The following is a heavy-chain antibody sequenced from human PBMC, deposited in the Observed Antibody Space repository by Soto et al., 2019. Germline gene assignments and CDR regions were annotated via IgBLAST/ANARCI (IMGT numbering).Heavy chain of an antibody. CDR1: GFTFSSYS. D-gene: IGHD2-2*01. J-gene: IGHJ4*02. V-gene: IGHV3-21*01. Sequence: PGGSLSLSCAASGFTFSSYSMNWVRQAPGKGLEWVSSISSSRSYIYYADSVKGRFTISRDNAKNSVYLQMNSLRAEDTAIYFCARARYCRSASCHQVDSSSGPRCYFDYWGQGTLVTVSS. CDR2: ISSSRSYI. CDR3: ARARYCRSASCHQVDSSSGPRCYFDY.